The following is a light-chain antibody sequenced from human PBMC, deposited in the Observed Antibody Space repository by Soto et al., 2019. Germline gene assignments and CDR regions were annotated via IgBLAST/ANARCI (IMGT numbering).Light chain of an antibody. CDR1: QSVSSSY. CDR3: QQYGTRPT. CDR2: GAS. Sequence: IVFSQSPGTLSLSQGERATLHCRASQSVSSSYLAWYQQKPGQAPRLLIYGASSRATGIPDRFSGSGSGTDFTLTISRLEPEDFAVYYCQQYGTRPTFGQGTKVDIK. V-gene: IGKV3-20*01. J-gene: IGKJ1*01.